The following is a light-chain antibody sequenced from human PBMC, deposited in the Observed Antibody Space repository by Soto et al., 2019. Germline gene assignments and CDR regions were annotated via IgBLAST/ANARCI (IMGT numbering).Light chain of an antibody. CDR2: DVS. CDR3: RSYAGRYPWV. CDR1: SSDVGAYNY. V-gene: IGLV2-11*01. Sequence: QSALTQPRSVSGSPGQSVTISCTGTSSDVGAYNYVSWYQQHPGKAPKLMIYDVSKRPSGVPDRFSGSKSGNTASLTISGLQGEDEADYYCRSYAGRYPWVFGVGTKLPV. J-gene: IGLJ3*02.